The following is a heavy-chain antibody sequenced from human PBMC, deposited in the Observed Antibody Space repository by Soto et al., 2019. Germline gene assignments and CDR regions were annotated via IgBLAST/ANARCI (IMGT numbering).Heavy chain of an antibody. CDR2: INQDGSEK. V-gene: IGHV3-7*01. J-gene: IGHJ6*02. CDR3: ARDRGRPDLRDTHYYDSSDLDYGMDV. CDR1: GFTFSSYW. D-gene: IGHD3-22*01. Sequence: EVRLVESGGGLVQPGGSLTLSCAASGFTFSSYWMTWVRQAPGKGLEGVANINQDGSEKYYMDSMKGRFTISRDNAKNSLLLQLNSLRAEATAVYYCARDRGRPDLRDTHYYDSSDLDYGMDVWGQGTTVTVSS.